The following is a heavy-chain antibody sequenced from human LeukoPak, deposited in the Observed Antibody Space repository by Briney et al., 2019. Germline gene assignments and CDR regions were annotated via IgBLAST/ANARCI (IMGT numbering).Heavy chain of an antibody. CDR3: ARRLSSVTSRWFDP. J-gene: IGHJ5*02. V-gene: IGHV1-2*02. Sequence: ASVKVSCKASGNTFSGYYIHWVRQAPGQGLEWMGWINPNGGGTSYTQEFQGRVTMTRDTSMSTVYLELSRLISDDTAVYFCARRLSSVTSRWFDPWGQGTLLTVSS. CDR1: GNTFSGYY. CDR2: INPNGGGT. D-gene: IGHD4-17*01.